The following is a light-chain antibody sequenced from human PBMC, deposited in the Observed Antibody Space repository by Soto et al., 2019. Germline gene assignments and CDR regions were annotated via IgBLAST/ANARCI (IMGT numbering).Light chain of an antibody. CDR2: AAS. CDR1: QNIGLS. CDR3: QQADRTPWT. J-gene: IGKJ1*01. V-gene: IGKV1-39*01. Sequence: DIQMTQSPTSLSASIGDRVTFTCRASQNIGLSLNWLQKKPGRAPQLLIYAASRLHSGVPSRFSGSGSGTDFTFTISSLPPADFATYFCQQADRTPWTFGQGTKVDIK.